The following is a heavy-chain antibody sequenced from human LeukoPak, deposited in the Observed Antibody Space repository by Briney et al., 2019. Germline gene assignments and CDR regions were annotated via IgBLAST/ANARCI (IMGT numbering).Heavy chain of an antibody. J-gene: IGHJ4*02. CDR1: GFTVSSNY. V-gene: IGHV3-53*01. Sequence: PGGSLRLSCAASGFTVSSNYMSWVRQAPGKGPEWVSVIYSGGSTYYADSVKGRFTISRDNSKNTLYLQMNSLRAEDTAVYYCARDVRMTLDYWGQGTLVTVSS. CDR3: ARDVRMTLDY. CDR2: IYSGGST. D-gene: IGHD2-21*02.